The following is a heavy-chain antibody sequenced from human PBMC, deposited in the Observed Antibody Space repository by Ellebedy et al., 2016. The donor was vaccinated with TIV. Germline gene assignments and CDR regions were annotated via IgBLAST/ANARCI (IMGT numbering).Heavy chain of an antibody. D-gene: IGHD4-17*01. CDR2: ISTYNGNT. Sequence: AASVKVSCKASGYTFTTYGISWVRQAPGQGLEWMGWISTYNGNTKYAQKLQGRITMTTDTSTSTAYMELRSLRSDDTAVYYCARRNGDHGNWCDPWGQGTLVTVSS. CDR3: ARRNGDHGNWCDP. V-gene: IGHV1-18*04. J-gene: IGHJ5*02. CDR1: GYTFTTYG.